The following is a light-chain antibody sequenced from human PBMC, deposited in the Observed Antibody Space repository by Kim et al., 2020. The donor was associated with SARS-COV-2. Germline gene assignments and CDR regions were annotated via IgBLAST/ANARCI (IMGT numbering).Light chain of an antibody. CDR2: DVS. V-gene: IGLV2-14*03. Sequence: QSALTQPASVSGSPGQSITISCTGTSSDVGVYNYVSWYQQHPGIAPRLMIYDVSNRPSGVSNRFSGSKSGNTASLTISGLQAEDEADYYCSSFTSRATLVFGGGTQLTVL. CDR3: SSFTSRATLV. J-gene: IGLJ3*02. CDR1: SSDVGVYNY.